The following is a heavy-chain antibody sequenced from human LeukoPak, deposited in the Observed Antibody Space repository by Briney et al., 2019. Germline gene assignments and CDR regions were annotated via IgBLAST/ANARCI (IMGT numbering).Heavy chain of an antibody. J-gene: IGHJ2*01. CDR3: VRGASSIAALNPFWYFDL. V-gene: IGHV1-46*01. CDR1: GYTFTSYY. CDR2: INPSGGST. Sequence: ASVKVSCKASGYTFTSYYMHWVRHGPGQGLEWMGIINPSGGSTSYAQKFQGRVTMTRDTSTKTVYMELSSLRSEDTAVFYCVRGASSIAALNPFWYFDLWGRGTLVTVSS. D-gene: IGHD6-6*01.